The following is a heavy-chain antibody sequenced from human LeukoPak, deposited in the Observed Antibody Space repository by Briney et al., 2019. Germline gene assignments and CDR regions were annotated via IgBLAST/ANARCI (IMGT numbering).Heavy chain of an antibody. V-gene: IGHV3-74*01. CDR3: ARGREYSFDS. J-gene: IGHJ5*01. CDR1: GFTFSLYW. D-gene: IGHD5-18*01. CDR2: IYRYANTI. Sequence: GGSLRLSCAASGFTFSLYWMHWVRQAPGKGLVWVAHIYRYANTITYADSVKERFTISRENANQTLYLQMNSLSVEDTAMYYCARGREYSFDSWGQGTMVTVSS.